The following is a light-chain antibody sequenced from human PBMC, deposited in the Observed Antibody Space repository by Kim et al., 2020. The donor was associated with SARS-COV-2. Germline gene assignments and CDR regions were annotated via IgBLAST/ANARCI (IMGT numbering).Light chain of an antibody. V-gene: IGKV3-20*01. J-gene: IGKJ4*01. CDR1: QDVDSRY. CDR2: GAS. Sequence: LSAGERVTLSCRASQDVDSRYIAWYQKRPGQPPRLLIFGASNRATGIPDRFSGSGSGTDFTLTINRLEPEDFAVYFCHQCGYSSTFGGGTKVDIK. CDR3: HQCGYSST.